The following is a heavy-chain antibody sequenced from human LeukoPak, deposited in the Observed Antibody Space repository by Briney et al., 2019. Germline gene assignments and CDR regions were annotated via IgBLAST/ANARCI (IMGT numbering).Heavy chain of an antibody. D-gene: IGHD6-25*01. CDR3: ARTWGIVAGY. CDR2: IIPILGIA. V-gene: IGHV1-69*04. Sequence: ASVKVSCKASGGTFSSYAISWVRQAPGQGLEWMGRIIPILGIANYAQKFQGRVTITADKSTSTAYMELSSLRSDDTAVYYCARTWGIVAGYWGQGTLVTVSS. CDR1: GGTFSSYA. J-gene: IGHJ4*02.